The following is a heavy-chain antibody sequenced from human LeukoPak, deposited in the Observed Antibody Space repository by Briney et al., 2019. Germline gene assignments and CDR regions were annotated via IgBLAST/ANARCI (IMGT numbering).Heavy chain of an antibody. Sequence: SETLSLTCTVSGVSISSNNYYWGWIRQPPGKGLEWIGSIYYSGNTYYNASLKSQVSISIDTSKNQFSLRLTSVTAADTAVYYCARQTGSGLFILPGGQGTLVTVSS. V-gene: IGHV4-39*01. J-gene: IGHJ4*02. CDR1: GVSISSNNYY. CDR2: IYYSGNT. D-gene: IGHD3/OR15-3a*01. CDR3: ARQTGSGLFILP.